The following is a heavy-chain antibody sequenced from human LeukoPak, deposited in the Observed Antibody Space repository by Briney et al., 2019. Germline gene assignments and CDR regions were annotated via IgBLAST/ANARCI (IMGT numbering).Heavy chain of an antibody. CDR2: ISGGSSGST. V-gene: IGHV3-23*01. CDR1: GCTFSDYA. Sequence: GGALRLSCAASGCTFSDYARSWVRQAPGKGLQGLSVISGGSSGSTYYADSVTGRFTVSRDNSKNTVDLQMNNLRVDDTAIYYCAKDHANTPVVTNWGQGILVSVSS. CDR3: AKDHANTPVVTN. J-gene: IGHJ4*02. D-gene: IGHD2-21*02.